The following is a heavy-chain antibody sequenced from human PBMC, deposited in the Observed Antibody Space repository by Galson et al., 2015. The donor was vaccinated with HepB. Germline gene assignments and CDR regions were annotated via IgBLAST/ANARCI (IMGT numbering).Heavy chain of an antibody. D-gene: IGHD5-24*01. CDR3: TTDSKDGYKAYDY. CDR2: IKSKTDDGTT. V-gene: IGHV3-15*01. J-gene: IGHJ4*02. CDR1: GFTFSNAW. Sequence: SLRLSCAASGFTFSNAWMSWVRQAPGKGLEWVGRIKSKTDDGTTDYAAPVKGRFTISRDDSKNTLYLQMNSLKTEDTAVYYCTTDSKDGYKAYDYWGQGTLGTVSS.